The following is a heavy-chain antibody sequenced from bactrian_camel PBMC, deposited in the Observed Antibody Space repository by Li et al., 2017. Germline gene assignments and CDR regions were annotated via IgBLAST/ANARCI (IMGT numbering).Heavy chain of an antibody. CDR1: GATQDIGC. J-gene: IGHJ4*01. Sequence: HVQLVESGGGSALAGGYVRLSCAASGATQDIGCMGWFRQAPGKDREGVVTINNDGRTYYVDSVKGRFILSQDNAKTTMFLQMNDLKPEDTATYLCAAGTNAYGVGTCQYDYWGQGTQVTVS. CDR3: AAGTNAYGVGTCQYDY. D-gene: IGHD1*01. CDR2: INNDGRT. V-gene: IGHV3S55*01.